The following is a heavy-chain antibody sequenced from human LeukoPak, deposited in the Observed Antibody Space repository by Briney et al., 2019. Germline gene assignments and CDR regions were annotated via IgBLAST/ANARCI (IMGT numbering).Heavy chain of an antibody. Sequence: SQTLSLTCTVSGGSISSGGYHWDWIRQHPGKGLEWIGYVYYSGSTYYNPSLKSRVTISVDTSKNQFSLKLNSVTAADTAVYYCARAVVVTEGAFDIWGQGTMVTVSS. CDR1: GGSISSGGYH. D-gene: IGHD3-22*01. J-gene: IGHJ3*02. CDR3: ARAVVVTEGAFDI. CDR2: VYYSGST. V-gene: IGHV4-31*03.